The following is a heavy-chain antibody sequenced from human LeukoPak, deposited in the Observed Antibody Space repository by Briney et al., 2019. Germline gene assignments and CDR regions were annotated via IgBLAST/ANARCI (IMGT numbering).Heavy chain of an antibody. Sequence: ASVKVSCKASGYTFTSYYMHWVRQAPGQGLEWMGVINPSGGSTSYAQKFQGRVTMTRDTSTSTVYMELSSLRSEDTAVYYCARVWFGELFGVVPYGMDVWGQGTTVTVSS. CDR1: GYTFTSYY. CDR3: ARVWFGELFGVVPYGMDV. V-gene: IGHV1-46*01. D-gene: IGHD3-10*01. CDR2: INPSGGST. J-gene: IGHJ6*02.